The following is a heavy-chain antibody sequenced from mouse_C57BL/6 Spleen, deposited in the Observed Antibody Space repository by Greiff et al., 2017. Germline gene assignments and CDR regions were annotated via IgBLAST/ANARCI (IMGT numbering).Heavy chain of an antibody. V-gene: IGHV2-5*01. J-gene: IGHJ4*01. CDR1: GFSLTSYG. CDR2: IWSGGST. Sequence: VQLQQSGPGLVQPSQSLSITCTVSGFSLTSYGVHWVRQSPGKGLEWLGVIWSGGSTDYNAAFMSSLSITKDNSKCQVFFKMNSLRADDTAIYYCAKEGDGSSLYYYAMDYWGQGTSVTVSS. CDR3: AKEGDGSSLYYYAMDY. D-gene: IGHD1-1*01.